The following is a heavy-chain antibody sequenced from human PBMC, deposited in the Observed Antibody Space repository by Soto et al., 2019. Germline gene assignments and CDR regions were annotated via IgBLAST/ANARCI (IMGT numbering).Heavy chain of an antibody. CDR1: GYTFTSYD. D-gene: IGHD2-2*03. CDR3: ARASYLDPAFDI. Sequence: QVQLVQSGAEVKRPGASVKVSCKASGYTFTSYDFNWVRQAPGQGLEWMGWVNPNSGNTDYAQKFQGRVTMTRNTSIRTAYMELSSLRSEDTAVYYCARASYLDPAFDIWGQGQWSPSLQ. J-gene: IGHJ3*02. V-gene: IGHV1-8*01. CDR2: VNPNSGNT.